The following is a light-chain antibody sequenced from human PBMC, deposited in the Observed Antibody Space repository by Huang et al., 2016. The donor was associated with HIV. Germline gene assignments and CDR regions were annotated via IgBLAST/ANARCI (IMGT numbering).Light chain of an antibody. CDR2: WAS. V-gene: IGKV4-1*01. CDR1: QSLLYNSNKKNY. CDR3: QQHYSSPPT. Sequence: DIVMTQSPDSLAVSLGERATINCKSSQSLLYNSNKKNYFAWYKQKPGPPPNLLIYWASSRKSGVPDRFSGSGSETDFTLTISSLQAEDVAVYYCQQHYSSPPTFGQGTKLEIK. J-gene: IGKJ2*01.